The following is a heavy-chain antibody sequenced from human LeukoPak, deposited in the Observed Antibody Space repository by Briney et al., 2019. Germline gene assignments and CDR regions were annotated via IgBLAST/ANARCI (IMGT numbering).Heavy chain of an antibody. D-gene: IGHD3-22*01. CDR3: AKALPYYYDSRDAFDI. CDR1: GFTFSSYV. V-gene: IGHV3-23*02. J-gene: IGHJ3*02. Sequence: GGTLRLSCAASGFTFSSYVMNWVRQAPGKGLEWVSAISAGGGSTYYGDCVKGRFTISRDNSKNTLYLQMNSLRAEDTAVYYCAKALPYYYDSRDAFDIWGQGTMVTVSS. CDR2: ISAGGGST.